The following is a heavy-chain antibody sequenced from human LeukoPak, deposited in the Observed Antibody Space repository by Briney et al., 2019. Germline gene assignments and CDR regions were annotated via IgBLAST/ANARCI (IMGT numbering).Heavy chain of an antibody. CDR2: ISYDGSKE. V-gene: IGHV3-30*03. CDR3: ARDYVVPITAAVTEC. J-gene: IGHJ4*02. CDR1: GFTFNNYA. Sequence: GGSLRLSCAASGFTFNNYALHWVRQAPGKGLEWVAVISYDGSKEFYADSVKGRFTISRDNSKNTLYLQMNSLRAEDTAVYYCARDYVVPITAAVTECWGQGTLVTVSS. D-gene: IGHD6-13*01.